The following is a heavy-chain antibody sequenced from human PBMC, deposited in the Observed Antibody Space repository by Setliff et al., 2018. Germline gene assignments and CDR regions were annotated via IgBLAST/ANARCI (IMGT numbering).Heavy chain of an antibody. CDR1: GYNFITLG. CDR2: ISAYNGNT. J-gene: IGHJ5*02. Sequence: ASVKVSCKTSGYNFITLGINWVRQAPGQGLEWVGWISAYNGNTNSAQRLRGRVTMTTDTSTNTAYMELRSLTSDDTAIYYCGRDRHSFVVPPEEAWFDPWGQGTLVTVSS. CDR3: GRDRHSFVVPPEEAWFDP. D-gene: IGHD2-2*01. V-gene: IGHV1-18*01.